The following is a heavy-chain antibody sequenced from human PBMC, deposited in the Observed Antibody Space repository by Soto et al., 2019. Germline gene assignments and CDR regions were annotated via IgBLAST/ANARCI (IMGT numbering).Heavy chain of an antibody. J-gene: IGHJ3*02. CDR3: ARAFDFWSGYYQGAFDI. CDR2: INAGNGNT. D-gene: IGHD3-3*01. Sequence: QVPLVQSGAEVKKPGASVKVSCKASGYTFTSYAMHWVRQAPGQRLEWMGWINAGNGNTKYSQKFQGRVTITRDTSASTAYMELSSLRSEDTAVYYCARAFDFWSGYYQGAFDIWGQGTMVTVSS. CDR1: GYTFTSYA. V-gene: IGHV1-3*01.